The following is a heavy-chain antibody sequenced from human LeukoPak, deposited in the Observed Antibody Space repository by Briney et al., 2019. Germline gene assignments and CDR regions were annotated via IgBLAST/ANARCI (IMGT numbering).Heavy chain of an antibody. D-gene: IGHD3-10*01. CDR2: IYIGGTT. V-gene: IGHV3-53*01. CDR3: ARAYYYGSGSYYLDY. Sequence: GGSLRLSCAASDFTVSDNYMSWVRQAPGKGLEWVSVIYIGGTTYYAHSVKGRFTISRDNSKNTLSLQMNSLRAEDTAVYFCARAYYYGSGSYYLDYWGQGTLVTVSS. CDR1: DFTVSDNY. J-gene: IGHJ4*02.